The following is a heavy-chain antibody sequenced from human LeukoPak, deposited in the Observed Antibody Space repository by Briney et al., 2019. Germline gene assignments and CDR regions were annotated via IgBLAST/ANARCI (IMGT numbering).Heavy chain of an antibody. V-gene: IGHV3-33*01. CDR1: GFTFSTYG. J-gene: IGHJ3*02. D-gene: IGHD5-24*01. CDR3: ARDRLRDGYRFDGIDI. CDR2: IWYDASNE. Sequence: GGSLRLSCAASGFTFSTYGMHWVRQAPGKGLEWVAVIWYDASNEYYADSVKGRFTISRHNSKNTLFLEMNSLRAEDTAVYYRARDRLRDGYRFDGIDIWGQGTMVTVSS.